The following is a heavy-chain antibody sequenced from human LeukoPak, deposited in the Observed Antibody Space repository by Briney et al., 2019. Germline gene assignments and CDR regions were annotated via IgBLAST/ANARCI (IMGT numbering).Heavy chain of an antibody. Sequence: PSETLSLTCTVSGYSITSGHYWGWIRQPPGKGLEWIGSIYHSGSTYYNPSLKSRVTISVDRSKNQFSLRLSSVTAADTAVYYCAGGIVVVPADGYSKLDIRYYFDYWGQGTLVTVSS. CDR1: GYSITSGHY. D-gene: IGHD2-2*01. V-gene: IGHV4-38-2*02. J-gene: IGHJ4*02. CDR2: IYHSGST. CDR3: AGGIVVVPADGYSKLDIRYYFDY.